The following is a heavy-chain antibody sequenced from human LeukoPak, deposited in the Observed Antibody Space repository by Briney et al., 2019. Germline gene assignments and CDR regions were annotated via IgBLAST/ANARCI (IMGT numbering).Heavy chain of an antibody. V-gene: IGHV1-2*04. CDR3: ARELGSSGPIDY. CDR2: INPNSGGT. J-gene: IGHJ4*02. CDR1: GYTFTGYY. Sequence: ASVKVSCKASGYTFTGYYMHWVRQAPGQGLEWMGWINPNSGGTNYAQKFQGWVTMTRVTSISTAYMELSRLRSDDTAVYYCARELGSSGPIDYWGQGTLVTVSS. D-gene: IGHD3-22*01.